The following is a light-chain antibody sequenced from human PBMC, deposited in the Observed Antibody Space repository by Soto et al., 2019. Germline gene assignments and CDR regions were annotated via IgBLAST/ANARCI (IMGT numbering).Light chain of an antibody. Sequence: QSALTQPASLSGSPGQSIPISCTRTSSDIGAYACVGWLRHPTGEAPYRILSELNNRPSGVSNRFSGSKSGHTAYLTFSGRQVGDEAEYLCFSFTSTRTHVFRSGTKVTVL. CDR2: ELN. CDR3: FSFTSTRTHV. J-gene: IGLJ1*01. V-gene: IGLV2-14*01. CDR1: SSDIGAYAC.